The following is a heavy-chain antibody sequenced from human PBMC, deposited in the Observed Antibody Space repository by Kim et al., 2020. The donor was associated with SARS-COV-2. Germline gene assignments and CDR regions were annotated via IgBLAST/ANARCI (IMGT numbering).Heavy chain of an antibody. J-gene: IGHJ4*02. D-gene: IGHD3-9*01. Sequence: SETLSLTCTVSVDSISSGTYSWTWIRQLPGKGLEFLGHITYTGSTYYNPSLYSRVAMSVDLSRNQFSLSLTSVTDADTAVYFCARNSILTRALWYWGQGTPVTVSS. CDR2: ITYTGST. V-gene: IGHV4-31*03. CDR1: VDSISSGTYS. CDR3: ARNSILTRALWY.